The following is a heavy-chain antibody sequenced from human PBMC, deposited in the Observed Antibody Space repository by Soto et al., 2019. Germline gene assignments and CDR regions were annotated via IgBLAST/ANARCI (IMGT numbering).Heavy chain of an antibody. CDR1: GFTFSNYA. V-gene: IGHV3-23*01. Sequence: GGSVRLSCSASGFTFSNYAMSWVRRIPGKGLEWVSAISGSGGSTNYEDSVKGRFTISRDNSKNTLFLQMNSLRADDTAVYYCAKDQASGQGSFDSWGQGTLVTVS. J-gene: IGHJ4*02. CDR2: ISGSGGST. CDR3: AKDQASGQGSFDS.